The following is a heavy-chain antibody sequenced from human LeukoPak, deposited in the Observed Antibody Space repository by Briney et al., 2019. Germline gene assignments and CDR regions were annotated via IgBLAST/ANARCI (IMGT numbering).Heavy chain of an antibody. D-gene: IGHD3-3*01. CDR1: GFTFSTYW. J-gene: IGHJ4*02. V-gene: IGHV3-7*01. Sequence: GGSLRLSGAASGFTFSTYWMTWVRQAPGKGLEWVANIKQDGSQKYYVDSVKGRFTISRDNAKNSLYLQVDSLRAEDTAIYYCTRDFSSGDWGQGTLVTVSS. CDR3: TRDFSSGD. CDR2: IKQDGSQK.